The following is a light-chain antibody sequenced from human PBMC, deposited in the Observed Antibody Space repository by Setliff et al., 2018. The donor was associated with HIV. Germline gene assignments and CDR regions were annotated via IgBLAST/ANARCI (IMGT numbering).Light chain of an antibody. CDR1: GSDVGGYNY. Sequence: QSALTQPASVSGSPGQSITISCTGTGSDVGGYNYVSWYQHHPGKAPKLMIYDVSKRPSGVSNRFSGSKSGNTASLTISVLQAEDEADYYCSPYTSSSTFVFGTGTKVTVL. V-gene: IGLV2-14*03. CDR3: SPYTSSSTFV. CDR2: DVS. J-gene: IGLJ1*01.